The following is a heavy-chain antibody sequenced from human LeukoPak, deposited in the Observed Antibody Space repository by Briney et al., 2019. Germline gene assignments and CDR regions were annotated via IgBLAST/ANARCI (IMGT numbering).Heavy chain of an antibody. D-gene: IGHD3-22*01. Sequence: SGTLSLTCAVSGGSISSSNWWSWVRQPPGKGLEWIGEIYHSGSTNYNPSLKSRVTISVDKSKNQFSLKLSSVTAADTAVYYCARDRKYYYDSRTYYLRYFDLWGRGTLVTVSS. CDR3: ARDRKYYYDSRTYYLRYFDL. CDR1: GGSISSSNW. CDR2: IYHSGST. J-gene: IGHJ2*01. V-gene: IGHV4-4*02.